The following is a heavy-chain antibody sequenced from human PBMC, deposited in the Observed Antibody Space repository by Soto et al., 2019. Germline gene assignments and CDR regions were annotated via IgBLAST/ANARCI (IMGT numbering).Heavy chain of an antibody. Sequence: EVQLLESGGGLVQPGGSLRLSCAASGLTFSGYGMSWVRQAPGTGLEWASAISGSGSTTYYADSVKGRFTISRDDSKNILFLQMNSLRAEDTAVYYCVTRSRGLQSSPPRLDSWGQGTLVTVSS. D-gene: IGHD4-4*01. CDR1: GLTFSGYG. V-gene: IGHV3-23*01. CDR2: ISGSGSTT. CDR3: VTRSRGLQSSPPRLDS. J-gene: IGHJ4*02.